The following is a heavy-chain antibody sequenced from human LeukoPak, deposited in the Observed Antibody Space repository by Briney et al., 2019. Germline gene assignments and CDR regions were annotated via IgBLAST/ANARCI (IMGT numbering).Heavy chain of an antibody. Sequence: GGSLRLSCAASGFTFTDYGITWVRQAPGKGLEWVSSISPGHYTYYADADSMRGRFTISRDNPRNSVYLQMDSLRVDDTALYYCTRSLEVLGYNDFEFWGRGTLVTVSS. V-gene: IGHV3-69-1*01. CDR1: GFTFTDYG. D-gene: IGHD5-24*01. CDR3: TRSLEVLGYNDFEF. J-gene: IGHJ4*02. CDR2: ISPGHYT.